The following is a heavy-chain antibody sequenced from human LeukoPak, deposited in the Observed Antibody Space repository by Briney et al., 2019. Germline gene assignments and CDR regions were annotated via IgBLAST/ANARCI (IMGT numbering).Heavy chain of an antibody. CDR3: VACSSASCYGDRFDP. V-gene: IGHV3-23*01. CDR1: GFTFGGYA. Sequence: GGSLRLSCAASGFTFGGYAMTWVRQAPGKGLEWVSSISADGSTYYAVSVRGRFTISRDNSKDTLFLQMNSLRAEDTALYYCVACSSASCYGDRFDPWGQGTLVTVSS. J-gene: IGHJ5*02. D-gene: IGHD2-2*01. CDR2: ISADGST.